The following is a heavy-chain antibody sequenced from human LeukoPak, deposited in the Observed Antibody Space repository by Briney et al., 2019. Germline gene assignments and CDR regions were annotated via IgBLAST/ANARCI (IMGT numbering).Heavy chain of an antibody. J-gene: IGHJ4*02. D-gene: IGHD3-10*01. CDR3: ATEGKMVRGVYTDY. CDR2: FDPEDGET. Sequence: ASVKVSCKVSGYTLSEISMQWVRQAPGKGLEWMGGFDPEDGETIYAQKFQGRVTMTADTSTDTAYMELSSLRSEDTAVYYCATEGKMVRGVYTDYWGQGTLVTVSS. CDR1: GYTLSEIS. V-gene: IGHV1-24*01.